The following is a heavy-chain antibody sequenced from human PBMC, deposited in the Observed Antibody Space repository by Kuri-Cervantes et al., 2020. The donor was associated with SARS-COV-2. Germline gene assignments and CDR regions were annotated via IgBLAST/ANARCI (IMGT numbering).Heavy chain of an antibody. Sequence: LTCAASGLTLAHYGMHWVRQAPGKGLEWVAVISYDGLKTSYADSVWVRFTITRDNSTNTLYLQLNSLRVEDTSVYFCAKDRGAIVGAIYRDQRPRYYYYGMDVWGQGTTVTVSS. CDR1: GLTLAHYG. CDR3: AKDRGAIVGAIYRDQRPRYYYYGMDV. D-gene: IGHD1-26*01. CDR2: ISYDGLKT. V-gene: IGHV3-30*18. J-gene: IGHJ6*02.